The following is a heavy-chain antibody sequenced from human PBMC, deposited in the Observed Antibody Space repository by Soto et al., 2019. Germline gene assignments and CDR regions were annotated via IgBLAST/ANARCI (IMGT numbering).Heavy chain of an antibody. J-gene: IGHJ6*03. D-gene: IGHD3-10*01. CDR1: GGSISSYY. V-gene: IGHV4-59*01. Sequence: SETLSLTCTVSGGSISSYYWSWIRQPPGKGLEWIGYIYCSGSTNYNPSLKSRVTISVDTSKNQFSLKLSSVTAADTAVYYCARASNYYGVGSYSYYYYYYMHVWGKGTTVTVSS. CDR3: ARASNYYGVGSYSYYYYYYMHV. CDR2: IYCSGST.